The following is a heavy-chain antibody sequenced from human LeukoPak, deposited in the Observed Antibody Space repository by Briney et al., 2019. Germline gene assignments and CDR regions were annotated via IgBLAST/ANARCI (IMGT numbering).Heavy chain of an antibody. CDR2: IYYSGGT. CDR1: GGSISSYY. Sequence: SETLSLTCTASGGSISSYYWTWIRQPPGKGLGLEWIGYIYYSGGTNYNPSLKSRVTISIDTSKNQVSLKLSSVTAADTAVYYCARLWDSSSSLDYWGQGTLVTVSS. V-gene: IGHV4-59*08. D-gene: IGHD6-6*01. J-gene: IGHJ4*02. CDR3: ARLWDSSSSLDY.